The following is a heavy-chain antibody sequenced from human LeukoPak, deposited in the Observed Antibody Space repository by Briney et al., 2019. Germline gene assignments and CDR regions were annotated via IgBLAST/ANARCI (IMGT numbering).Heavy chain of an antibody. CDR2: ISYDGSNK. Sequence: PGGSLRLSCAASGFTFSSCSINWVRQAPGEGLEWVAVISYDGSNKYYADSVKGRFTISRDKSKNTLYLQMNSLRAEDTAVYYCAKDRGSCSSTSCYYFDYWGQGTLVTVSS. CDR1: GFTFSSCS. V-gene: IGHV3-30*18. CDR3: AKDRGSCSSTSCYYFDY. D-gene: IGHD2-2*01. J-gene: IGHJ4*02.